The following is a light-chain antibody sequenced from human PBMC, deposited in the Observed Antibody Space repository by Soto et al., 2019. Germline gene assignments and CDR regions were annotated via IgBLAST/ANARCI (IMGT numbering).Light chain of an antibody. CDR2: DAS. V-gene: IGKV1-5*01. CDR3: QQYNSYSRA. Sequence: DIQMTQSPSTLSASVGDRVTITCRASQSISSWLAWYQQKPGKAPKLLIYDASSLESGVPSRFSGSGSGTEFTLTISSWQRDDFATEYCQQYNSYSRAFGQGTKLEI. CDR1: QSISSW. J-gene: IGKJ2*01.